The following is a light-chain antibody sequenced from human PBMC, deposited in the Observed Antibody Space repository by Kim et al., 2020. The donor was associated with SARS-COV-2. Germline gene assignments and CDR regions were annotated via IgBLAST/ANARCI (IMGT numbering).Light chain of an antibody. CDR3: KQYETQWT. V-gene: IGKV1-5*03. CDR2: QAS. Sequence: DIQMTQSPSTLSASVGDRVTITCRASQSVDCWLAWYQQKPGKAPRLLIYQASKLASGVPSRFSGSGSGTDFTLTVSNLQSDDSAVYYCKQYETQWTFGPGTKVDIK. J-gene: IGKJ1*01. CDR1: QSVDCW.